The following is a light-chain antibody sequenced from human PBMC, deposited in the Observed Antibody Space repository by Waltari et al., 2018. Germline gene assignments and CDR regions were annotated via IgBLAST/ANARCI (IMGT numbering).Light chain of an antibody. CDR2: SVT. CDR1: STDVGAYNY. V-gene: IGLV2-11*01. CDR3: SSYAGESTLI. Sequence: QSALTQPRPVSGSPEQSVTISCTGTSTDVGAYNYVSWYQQHPDQAPKLLIYSVTERPSGVPDRFSGSKSGNTASLAISGLHPEDEADYYCSSYAGESTLIFGGGTKLTVL. J-gene: IGLJ2*01.